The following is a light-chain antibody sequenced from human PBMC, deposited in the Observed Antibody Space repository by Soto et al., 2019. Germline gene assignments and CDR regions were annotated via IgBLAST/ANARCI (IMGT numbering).Light chain of an antibody. V-gene: IGKV3D-20*02. CDR2: GAS. Sequence: VLTLSPGALYLSQEERATLSCRASQSVTSRYLAWYQQKPGQAPRLLIFGASIRDTGIPARFSGSGSGTDFTLTISSLEPEDFAVYYCQQRRDWITSCQGTRLEVK. CDR3: QQRRDWIT. J-gene: IGKJ5*01. CDR1: QSVTSRY.